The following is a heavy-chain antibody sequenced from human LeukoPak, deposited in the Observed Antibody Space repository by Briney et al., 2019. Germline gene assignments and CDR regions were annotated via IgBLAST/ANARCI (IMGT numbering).Heavy chain of an antibody. J-gene: IGHJ4*02. CDR3: ARDQLEPSRWFDY. Sequence: GGSLRLSCAASGFTFRSYWLTWVRQAPGKGLEWVANIKQDGSEKNYVDSVKGRFTISRDNAKNTLYLQMNSLRVEDTAVYYCARDQLEPSRWFDYWGQGTLVTVSS. CDR1: GFTFRSYW. V-gene: IGHV3-7*01. D-gene: IGHD1-1*01. CDR2: IKQDGSEK.